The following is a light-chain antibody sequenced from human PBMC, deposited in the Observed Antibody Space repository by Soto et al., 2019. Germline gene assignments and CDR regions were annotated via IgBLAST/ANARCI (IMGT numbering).Light chain of an antibody. CDR3: CSYAGSSTLV. V-gene: IGLV2-23*02. CDR1: ISDVGSYNL. Sequence: QSVLTQPASVSGSPGQSITISCTGTISDVGSYNLVSWYQQHPGKAPKLMIYEVSKRPSGVSNRFSGSKSGNTASLTISGLQAEDEADYYCCSYAGSSTLVFGGGTKVTVL. J-gene: IGLJ2*01. CDR2: EVS.